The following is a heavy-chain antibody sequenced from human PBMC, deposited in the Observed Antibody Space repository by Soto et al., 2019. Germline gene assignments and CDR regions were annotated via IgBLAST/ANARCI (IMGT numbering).Heavy chain of an antibody. J-gene: IGHJ6*02. V-gene: IGHV3-30*18. D-gene: IGHD5-18*01. CDR1: GFTFSSYG. CDR3: AKDRRTAMDYYYYGMDV. CDR2: ISYDGSNK. Sequence: HPGGSLRLSCAASGFTFSSYGMHWVRQAPGKGLEWVAVISYDGSNKYYADSVKGRFTISRDNSKNTLYLQMNSLRAEDTAVYYCAKDRRTAMDYYYYGMDVWGQGTTVTVSS.